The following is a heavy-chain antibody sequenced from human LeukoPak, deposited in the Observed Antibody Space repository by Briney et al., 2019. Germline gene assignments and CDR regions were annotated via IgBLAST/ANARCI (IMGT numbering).Heavy chain of an antibody. J-gene: IGHJ3*02. V-gene: IGHV3-30*02. CDR2: IQYDGSNK. D-gene: IGHD2-21*01. CDR3: AKDPCGGDCYWDAFDI. Sequence: GSLSISCAASGFTFSSYGMHWVGQAPGKGLEWVAFIQYDGSNKYYADSVKGRFTISRDNSKNTLYLQMNSLRAEDTAVYYCAKDPCGGDCYWDAFDIWGQGTMVTVSS. CDR1: GFTFSSYG.